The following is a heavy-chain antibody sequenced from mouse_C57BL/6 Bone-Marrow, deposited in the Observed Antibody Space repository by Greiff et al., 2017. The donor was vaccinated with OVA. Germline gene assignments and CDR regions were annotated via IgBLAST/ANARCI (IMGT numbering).Heavy chain of an antibody. V-gene: IGHV1-81*01. CDR1: GYTFTSYG. CDR2: IYPRSGNT. Sequence: VHLVESGAELARPGASVKLSCKASGYTFTSYGISWVKQRTGQGLEWIGEIYPRSGNTYYNEKFKGKATLTADKSSSTAYMELRSLTSEDSAVYFCARWLLRKYPFAYWGQGTLVTVSA. CDR3: ARWLLRKYPFAY. J-gene: IGHJ3*01. D-gene: IGHD2-3*01.